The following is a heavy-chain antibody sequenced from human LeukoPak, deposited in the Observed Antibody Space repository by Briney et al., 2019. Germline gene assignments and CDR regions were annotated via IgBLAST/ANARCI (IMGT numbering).Heavy chain of an antibody. V-gene: IGHV4-34*01. D-gene: IGHD6-13*01. CDR1: GGSFSGYY. Sequence: SETLSLTCAVYGGSFSGYYWSWIRQPPGKGLEWIGEINHSGSTNYNPSLKSRVTISVDTSKNQFSLKLSSVTAADTAVYYCARGEWAAAANYYFDYWAQGTLVTVSS. J-gene: IGHJ4*02. CDR2: INHSGST. CDR3: ARGEWAAAANYYFDY.